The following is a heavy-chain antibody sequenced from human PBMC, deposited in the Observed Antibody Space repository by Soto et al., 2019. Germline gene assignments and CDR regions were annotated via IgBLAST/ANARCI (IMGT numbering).Heavy chain of an antibody. Sequence: GGSLRLSCAASGFTFSSYGMHWVRQAPGKGLEWVAVIWYDGSNKYYADSVKGRLTISRDNSKNTLYLQMNSLRAEDTAVYYCVRDVRYSSSWTHIYYYYYGMDVWGQGTTVTVSS. J-gene: IGHJ6*02. CDR3: VRDVRYSSSWTHIYYYYYGMDV. V-gene: IGHV3-33*01. CDR1: GFTFSSYG. D-gene: IGHD6-13*01. CDR2: IWYDGSNK.